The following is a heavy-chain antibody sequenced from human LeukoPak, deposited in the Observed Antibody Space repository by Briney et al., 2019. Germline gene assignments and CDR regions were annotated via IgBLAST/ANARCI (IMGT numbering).Heavy chain of an antibody. V-gene: IGHV1-2*02. CDR1: GYTFTGYY. CDR2: INPNSGDT. J-gene: IGHJ6*02. D-gene: IGHD3-16*01. Sequence: GASVKVSCKASGYTFTGYYIHWVRQAPGQGLEWMGCINPNSGDTNYAQMFQGRVTMTRDTSISTAYMELSSLRSDDTAVYYCARGGIPYGMDVWGRGTTVTVSS. CDR3: ARGGIPYGMDV.